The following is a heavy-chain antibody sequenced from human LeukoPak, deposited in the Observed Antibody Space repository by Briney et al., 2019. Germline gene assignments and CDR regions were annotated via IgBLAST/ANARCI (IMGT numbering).Heavy chain of an antibody. V-gene: IGHV4-59*01. Sequence: SETLSLTCTDSGGSLSSYYCSWIRQPPGKGLEWVGYIYFSGSTNYNASLKSRVTISVDTSKNQFSLKMSSVTAADTAVYYCARMTSSGWYAAGYYFDYWGQGTLVTVSS. CDR1: GGSLSSYY. CDR3: ARMTSSGWYAAGYYFDY. D-gene: IGHD6-19*01. CDR2: IYFSGST. J-gene: IGHJ4*02.